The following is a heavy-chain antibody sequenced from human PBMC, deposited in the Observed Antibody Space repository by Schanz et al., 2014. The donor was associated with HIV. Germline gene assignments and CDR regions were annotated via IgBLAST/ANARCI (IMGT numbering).Heavy chain of an antibody. CDR3: VRGLLFQGFFDS. CDR1: GFTFSTYV. J-gene: IGHJ4*02. CDR2: IWFDGSNK. D-gene: IGHD3-10*01. Sequence: QVQLVESGGGVVQPGRSLRLSCAASGFTFSTYVMHWVRQAPGKGLEWVAIIWFDGSNKYYADSVRGRFTISRDNSKNTLYLQMNSLRAEDTAVYYCVRGLLFQGFFDSWGQGALVTVS. V-gene: IGHV3-33*01.